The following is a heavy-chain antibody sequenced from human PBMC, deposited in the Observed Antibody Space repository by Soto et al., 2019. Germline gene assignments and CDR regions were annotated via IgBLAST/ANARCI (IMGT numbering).Heavy chain of an antibody. CDR1: GFTFSSYS. CDR3: AISYCSSTSCPSWFDP. J-gene: IGHJ5*02. D-gene: IGHD2-2*01. V-gene: IGHV3-21*01. Sequence: PGGSLRLSCAASGFTFSSYSMNWVRQAPGKGLEWVSSISSSSSYIYYADSVKGRFTISRDNAKNSLYLQMNSLRAEDTAVYYCAISYCSSTSCPSWFDPWGQGTLVTVSS. CDR2: ISSSSSYI.